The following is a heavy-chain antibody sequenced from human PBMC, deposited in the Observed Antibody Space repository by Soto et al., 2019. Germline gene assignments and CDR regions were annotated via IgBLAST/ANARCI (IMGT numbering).Heavy chain of an antibody. D-gene: IGHD2-2*01. CDR3: ATTRGYCSSTSCSEYFQH. CDR1: GYTLTELS. Sequence: ASVKVSCKVSGYTLTELSMHWVRQAPGKGLEWMGGFDHEEGETIYAQKFQGRVTMTEDTFTDTAYMVLSGLRSEDTAVYYCATTRGYCSSTSCSEYFQHWGQGTLVTVSS. CDR2: FDHEEGET. V-gene: IGHV1-24*01. J-gene: IGHJ1*01.